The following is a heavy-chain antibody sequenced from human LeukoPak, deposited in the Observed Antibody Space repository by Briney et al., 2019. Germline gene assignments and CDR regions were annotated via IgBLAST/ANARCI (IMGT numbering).Heavy chain of an antibody. D-gene: IGHD2-2*02. J-gene: IGHJ4*02. CDR1: GYTFTSYG. V-gene: IGHV1-18*01. CDR3: ARDRCSSTSCYKAHLYFDY. CDR2: ISAYNGNT. Sequence: GASVKVSCKASGYTFTSYGISWVRQAPGQGLEWMGWISAYNGNTNYAQKLQGRVTMTTDTSTSTAYMELRSLRSDDTAVHYCARDRCSSTSCYKAHLYFDYWGQGTLVTVSS.